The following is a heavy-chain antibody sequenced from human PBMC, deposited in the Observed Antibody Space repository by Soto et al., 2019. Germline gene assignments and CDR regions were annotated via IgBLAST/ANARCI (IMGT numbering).Heavy chain of an antibody. J-gene: IGHJ3*02. D-gene: IGHD4-17*01. CDR1: GFTFSSYW. V-gene: IGHV3-7*01. CDR2: IKQDGSEK. CDR3: ARGREATVTTEAFDI. Sequence: GGSLRLSCAASGFTFSSYWMSWVRQAPGKGLEWVANIKQDGSEKYYVDSVKGRFTISRDNAKNSLYLQMNSLRAEDTAVYYCARGREATVTTEAFDIWGQGTMVTVS.